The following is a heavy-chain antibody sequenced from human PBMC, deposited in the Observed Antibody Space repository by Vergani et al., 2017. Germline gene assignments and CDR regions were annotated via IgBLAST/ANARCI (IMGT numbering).Heavy chain of an antibody. Sequence: QVQLQESGPGLVKPSETLSVTCIVPCGSSSNDDSYWSWLRQPPGKGLEWIGYIYYSGSTYYNPSLGSRLTISLDSSRTQFSLKLISVTAGDTAVYYCARVAGGSGGYYLAWGQGTPVSVFS. J-gene: IGHJ5*02. CDR2: IYYSGST. V-gene: IGHV4-30-4*08. CDR1: CGSSSNDDSY. CDR3: ARVAGGSGGYYLA. D-gene: IGHD3-22*01.